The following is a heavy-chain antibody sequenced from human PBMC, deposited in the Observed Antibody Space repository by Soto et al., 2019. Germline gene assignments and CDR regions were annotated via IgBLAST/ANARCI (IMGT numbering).Heavy chain of an antibody. CDR3: AKGRKTGAYYYDSSGYSDY. CDR2: ISYDGSNK. CDR1: GFTFSSYG. Sequence: QVQLVESGGGVVQPGRSLRLSCAASGFTFSSYGMHWVRQAPGKGLEWVAVISYDGSNKYYADSVKGRFTISRDNSKNTLYLQMNSLIAEATAVYYCAKGRKTGAYYYDSSGYSDYWGQGTLVTVSS. D-gene: IGHD3-22*01. J-gene: IGHJ4*02. V-gene: IGHV3-30*18.